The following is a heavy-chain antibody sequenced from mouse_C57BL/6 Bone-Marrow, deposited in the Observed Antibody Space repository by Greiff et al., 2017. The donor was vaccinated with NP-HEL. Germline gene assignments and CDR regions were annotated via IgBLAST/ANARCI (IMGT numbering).Heavy chain of an antibody. J-gene: IGHJ1*03. CDR2: IRSKSNNYAT. V-gene: IGHV10-1*01. CDR3: VRGGEYFDV. Sequence: EVNVVESGGGLVQPKGSLKLSCAASGFSFNTYAMNWVRQAPGKGLEWVARIRSKSNNYATYYADSVKDRFTISRDDSESMLYLQMNNLKTEDTAMYYCVRGGEYFDVWGTGTTVTVSS. CDR1: GFSFNTYA.